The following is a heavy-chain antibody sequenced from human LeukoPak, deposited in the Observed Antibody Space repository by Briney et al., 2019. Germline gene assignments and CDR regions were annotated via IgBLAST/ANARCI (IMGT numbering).Heavy chain of an antibody. J-gene: IGHJ6*03. D-gene: IGHD2/OR15-2a*01. CDR3: ARVGNYYYYYMDV. Sequence: GGSLRLSCAASGFTFSSYWMSWVRQAPGKGLEWVANIKQDGSEKYYVDSVKGRFTISRDNAKNSLYLQMNSLRAEDTAVYYCARVGNYYYYYMDVWGKGTTVTVSS. V-gene: IGHV3-7*01. CDR2: IKQDGSEK. CDR1: GFTFSSYW.